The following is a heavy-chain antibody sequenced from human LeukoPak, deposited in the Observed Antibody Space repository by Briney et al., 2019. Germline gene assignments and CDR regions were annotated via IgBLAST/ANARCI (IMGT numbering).Heavy chain of an antibody. CDR2: IYSGGST. CDR1: GFTFSSYA. Sequence: GGSLRLSCAASGFTFSSYAMSWVRQAPGKGLEWVSVIYSGGSTYYADSVKGRFTISRHNSKNTLYLQMNSLRAEDTAVYYCAREGSSSSSHAVYGMDVWGQGTTVTVS. CDR3: AREGSSSSSHAVYGMDV. J-gene: IGHJ6*02. V-gene: IGHV3-53*04. D-gene: IGHD6-6*01.